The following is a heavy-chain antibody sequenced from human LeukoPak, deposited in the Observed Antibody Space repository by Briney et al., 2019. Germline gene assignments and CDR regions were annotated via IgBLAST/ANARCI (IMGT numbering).Heavy chain of an antibody. D-gene: IGHD6-13*01. J-gene: IGHJ4*02. CDR2: ISAYNGNT. CDR1: GYTFTSYG. CDR3: ARVDGIAAASIFDY. V-gene: IGHV1-18*01. Sequence: ASVKVSCKASGYTFTSYGISWLRQAPGQGLEWMGWISAYNGNTNYAQKLQGRVTMTTDTSTSTAYMELRSLRSDDTAVYYCARVDGIAAASIFDYWGQGTLVTVSS.